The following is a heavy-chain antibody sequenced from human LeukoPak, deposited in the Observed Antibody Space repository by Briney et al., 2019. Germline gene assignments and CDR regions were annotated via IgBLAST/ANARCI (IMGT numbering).Heavy chain of an antibody. V-gene: IGHV3-23*01. CDR2: VSPTGGSS. CDR3: ARSLLRFGPPPRPLDY. CDR1: GFTFSSYA. J-gene: IGHJ4*02. D-gene: IGHD3-3*01. Sequence: GGSLRLSCTASGFTFSSYAMSWVRQAPGKGLEWVSGVSPTGGSSYYADSVKGRFTISSDDSKNMLYLQMSSLRAEDTAVYYCARSLLRFGPPPRPLDYWGQGTLVTVSS.